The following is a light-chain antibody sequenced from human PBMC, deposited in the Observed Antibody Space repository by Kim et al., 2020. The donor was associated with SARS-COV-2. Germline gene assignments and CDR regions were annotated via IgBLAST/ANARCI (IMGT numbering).Light chain of an antibody. V-gene: IGLV2-14*03. Sequence: GQSITISCTGSTSDVGAYNYVSWYQQHSGKAPKLMIFDVSIRPSGVSNRFSGSKSGNTASLTISGLQAEDEADYYCSSYTTSSTVVFGGGTQLTVL. CDR1: TSDVGAYNY. CDR2: DVS. CDR3: SSYTTSSTVV. J-gene: IGLJ2*01.